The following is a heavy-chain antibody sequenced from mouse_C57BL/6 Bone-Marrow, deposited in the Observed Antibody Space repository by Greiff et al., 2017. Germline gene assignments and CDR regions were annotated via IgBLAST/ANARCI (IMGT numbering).Heavy chain of an antibody. V-gene: IGHV5-6*01. CDR3: ARDGYWYFDV. J-gene: IGHJ1*03. Sequence: VQLKQSGGDLVKPGGSLKLSCAASGFTFSSYGMSWVRQTPDKRLEWVATISSGGSYTYYPDSVKGRFTISRDNAKNTLYLQMSSLKSEDTAMYYCARDGYWYFDVWGTGTTVTVSS. CDR1: GFTFSSYG. CDR2: ISSGGSYT.